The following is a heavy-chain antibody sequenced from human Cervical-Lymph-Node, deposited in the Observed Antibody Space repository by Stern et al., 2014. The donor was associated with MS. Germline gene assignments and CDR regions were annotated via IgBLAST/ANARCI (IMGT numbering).Heavy chain of an antibody. J-gene: IGHJ4*02. CDR1: GITFSNSV. CDR2: IGSSGIST. Sequence: VQLVESGGGLVQPGGSLRVSCAASGITFSNSVMSWVRQVPGKGLEWVSTIGSSGISTYYADSVKGRFTISRDNSKNTLYLQMNSLTVDDTAVYYCACRGSSNSSPFDYWGQGTLVTVSS. V-gene: IGHV3-23*04. D-gene: IGHD4-11*01. CDR3: ACRGSSNSSPFDY.